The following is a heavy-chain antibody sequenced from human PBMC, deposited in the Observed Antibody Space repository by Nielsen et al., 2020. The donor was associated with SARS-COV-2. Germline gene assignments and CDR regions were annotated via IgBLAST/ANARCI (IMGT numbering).Heavy chain of an antibody. J-gene: IGHJ4*02. CDR1: GGSFSTYY. Sequence: SETLSLTCAVYGGSFSTYYWTWIRQPPGKGLEWIGEINDSGSTNHNPSLKSRVTISVDTSKNHFSLKLNSVTAADTAVYYCGVSVQWLPSFDYWGQGTLVTVSS. CDR3: GVSVQWLPSFDY. D-gene: IGHD6-19*01. V-gene: IGHV4-34*01. CDR2: INDSGST.